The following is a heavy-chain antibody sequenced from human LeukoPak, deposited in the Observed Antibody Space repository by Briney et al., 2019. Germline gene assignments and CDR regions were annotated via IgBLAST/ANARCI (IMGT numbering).Heavy chain of an antibody. CDR1: GFTFSSCG. Sequence: GGSLRLSCAASGFTFSSCGMHWVRQAPGKGLEWVAVIWYDGTNKYYADSVKGRFTISRDNSKNALYLQMNSLRAEDTAVYYCARGRDGYNWIDYWGQGTLVTVSS. V-gene: IGHV3-33*01. CDR3: ARGRDGYNWIDY. CDR2: IWYDGTNK. D-gene: IGHD5-24*01. J-gene: IGHJ4*02.